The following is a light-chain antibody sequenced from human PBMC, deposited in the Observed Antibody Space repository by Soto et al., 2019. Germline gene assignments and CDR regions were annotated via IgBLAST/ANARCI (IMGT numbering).Light chain of an antibody. V-gene: IGKV1-12*01. CDR1: QDIGHW. CDR2: GAS. J-gene: IGKJ1*01. CDR3: QQANSVPTT. Sequence: DIQMTQSPSSVSASVGDRDTLTCRASQDIGHWLRWYQQKPGKATKLLIFGASSLQSGVPSRLSGNRSGTDFTLTVSSLQHEDSAKSFCQQANSVPTTFGQGNKVEI.